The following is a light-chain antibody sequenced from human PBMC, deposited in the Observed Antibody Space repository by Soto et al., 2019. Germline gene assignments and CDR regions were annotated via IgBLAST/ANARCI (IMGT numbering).Light chain of an antibody. V-gene: IGKV3-20*01. CDR3: QHYDTSRRT. CDR2: GAS. J-gene: IGKJ1*01. CDR1: QSFSSSS. Sequence: EIVLTQSPDTLSLSPGERATLSCRASQSFSSSSLAWYQQKPGQAPRLLIHGASTRATGIPDRFSGSGSGKVFTITISRLEPEDFDVYYCQHYDTSRRTFGQGTKVEIK.